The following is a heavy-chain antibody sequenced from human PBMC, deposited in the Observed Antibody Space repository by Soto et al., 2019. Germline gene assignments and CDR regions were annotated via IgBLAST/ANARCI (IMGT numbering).Heavy chain of an antibody. V-gene: IGHV3-11*06. D-gene: IGHD3-22*01. CDR2: ISSTATYT. J-gene: IGHJ4*02. Sequence: QVQLVESGGDLVKPGGSLRLSCAASGFSFSDYYMNWIRQAPGKGLEWLSYISSTATYTNYADSVRGRFTISRDSAKNSLYLDMNGVRTEDTAVYYCARARLVVEGRFDYWGQGTLVTVSS. CDR3: ARARLVVEGRFDY. CDR1: GFSFSDYY.